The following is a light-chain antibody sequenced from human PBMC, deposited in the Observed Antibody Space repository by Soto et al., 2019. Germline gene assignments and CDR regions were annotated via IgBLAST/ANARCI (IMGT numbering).Light chain of an antibody. J-gene: IGKJ4*01. CDR1: QSISSY. Sequence: DIQMTQSPSSLSASVGDRVTITCRASQSISSYLNWYQQKPGKAPKLLIYAASTRATGIPARFSGSGSGTEFTLTISSLQSEDFAVYYCQQYNNWVTFGGGTKVEIQ. CDR2: AAS. V-gene: IGKV1-39*01. CDR3: QQYNNWVT.